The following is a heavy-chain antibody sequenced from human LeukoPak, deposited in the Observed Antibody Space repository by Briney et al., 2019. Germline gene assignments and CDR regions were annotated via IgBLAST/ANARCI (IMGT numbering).Heavy chain of an antibody. V-gene: IGHV3-74*01. J-gene: IGHJ4*02. D-gene: IGHD5-24*01. CDR1: GFTSSSYW. CDR2: INSDGGST. Sequence: GGSLRLSCTASGFTSSSYWMHWVRQAPGKGLVGVSRINSDGGSTSYADSVKGRFTISRDNAKNTLYLQMNSLRAEDTAVYYCARRIQGMAPYYFDYWGQGTLVTVSS. CDR3: ARRIQGMAPYYFDY.